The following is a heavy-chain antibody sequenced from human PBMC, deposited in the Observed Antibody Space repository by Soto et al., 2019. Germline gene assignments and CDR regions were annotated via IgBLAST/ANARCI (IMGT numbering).Heavy chain of an antibody. D-gene: IGHD2-15*01. CDR3: ARRMVAATPYLSKTDYYYYYMDV. Sequence: GGSLRLSCAASGFTVSSNYMSWVRQAPGKGLEWVSVIYSGGSTYYADSVKGRFTISRHNSKNTLYLQMNSLRAEDTAVYYCARRMVAATPYLSKTDYYYYYMDVWGKGTTVTVSS. J-gene: IGHJ6*03. V-gene: IGHV3-53*04. CDR1: GFTVSSNY. CDR2: IYSGGST.